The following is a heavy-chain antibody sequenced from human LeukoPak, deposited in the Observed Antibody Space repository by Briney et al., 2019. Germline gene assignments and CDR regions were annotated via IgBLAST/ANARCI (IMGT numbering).Heavy chain of an antibody. J-gene: IGHJ4*02. D-gene: IGHD6-13*01. CDR1: GYSFTSYW. Sequence: GESLKISCKGSGYSFTSYWIGWVRQMPGKGLERMGIIYPGDSDTRYSPSFQGQVTISADKSISTAYLQWSSLKASDTAMYYCAAVPGYSSSSPPPFDYWGQGTLVTVSS. CDR2: IYPGDSDT. CDR3: AAVPGYSSSSPPPFDY. V-gene: IGHV5-51*01.